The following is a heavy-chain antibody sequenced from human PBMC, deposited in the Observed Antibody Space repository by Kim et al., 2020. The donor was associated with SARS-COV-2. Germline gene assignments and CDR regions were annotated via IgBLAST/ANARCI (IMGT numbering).Heavy chain of an antibody. D-gene: IGHD3-10*01. CDR2: ISSSSSYT. CDR1: GFTFSDYY. Sequence: GGSLRLSCATSGFTFSDYYMSWIRQAPGKGLEWVSYISSSSSYTNYADSVKGRFTISRDNAKNSLYLQMNSLRAEDTAVYYCARARGSGSYPDYWGQGTLVTVSS. J-gene: IGHJ4*02. V-gene: IGHV3-11*05. CDR3: ARARGSGSYPDY.